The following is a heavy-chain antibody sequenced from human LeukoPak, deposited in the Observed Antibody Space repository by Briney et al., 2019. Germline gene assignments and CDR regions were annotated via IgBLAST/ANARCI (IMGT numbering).Heavy chain of an antibody. CDR2: IYPGDSDT. V-gene: IGHV5-51*01. CDR3: ALYFDTYYFDY. J-gene: IGHJ4*02. Sequence: GESLKISCKASGYSFTSYWIGWVRQMPGKGLEWMGIIYPGDSDTRYRPSFQGQVTISADKSMNTAYLQWSSLKASDTAMYYCALYFDTYYFDYWGQGTLVTVSS. CDR1: GYSFTSYW. D-gene: IGHD2-2*02.